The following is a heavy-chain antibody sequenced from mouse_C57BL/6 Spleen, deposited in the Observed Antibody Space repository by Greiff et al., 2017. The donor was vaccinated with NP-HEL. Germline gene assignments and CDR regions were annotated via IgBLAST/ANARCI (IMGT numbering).Heavy chain of an antibody. CDR1: GYTFTSYK. D-gene: IGHD2-3*01. CDR2: INHSSGYT. CDR3: AGWDY. Sequence: VQLQQSGAELARPGASVKMSCKASGYTFTSYKMHWVKQRPGQGLEWIGYINHSSGYTKYNQKFKEKATLTADKSYRTSYIQLSSLTSEDSTVYCCAGWDYGGQGTTLTVSS. J-gene: IGHJ2*01. V-gene: IGHV1-4*01.